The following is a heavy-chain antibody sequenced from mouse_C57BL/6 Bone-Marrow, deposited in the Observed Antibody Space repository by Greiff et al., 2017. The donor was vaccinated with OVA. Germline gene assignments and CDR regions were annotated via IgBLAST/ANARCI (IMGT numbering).Heavy chain of an antibody. V-gene: IGHV5-12*01. CDR2: ISNGGGST. J-gene: IGHJ2*01. Sequence: EVQVVESGGGLVQPGGSLKLSCAASGFTFSDYYMYWVRQTPEKRLEWVAYISNGGGSTYYPDTVKGRFTISRDNAKNTLYLQMSRLKSEDTAMYYCARQPFDYWGQGTTLTVSS. CDR1: GFTFSDYY. CDR3: ARQPFDY.